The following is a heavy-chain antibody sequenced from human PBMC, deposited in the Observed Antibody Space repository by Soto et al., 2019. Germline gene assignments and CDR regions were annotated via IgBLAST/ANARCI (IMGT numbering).Heavy chain of an antibody. J-gene: IGHJ4*02. CDR2: ISGSDGST. CDR1: GFSFNSYA. V-gene: IGHV3-23*01. Sequence: HPXGSLRLYSAASGFSFNSYAMNGVRQAPGKGLEWVSGISGSDGSTYYSDSVKGRFTISRDNSKNTLYLQMTGLRAEDTALYYCASKTRDTVTDNIFDFWGQGTLVTVSS. D-gene: IGHD4-17*01. CDR3: ASKTRDTVTDNIFDF.